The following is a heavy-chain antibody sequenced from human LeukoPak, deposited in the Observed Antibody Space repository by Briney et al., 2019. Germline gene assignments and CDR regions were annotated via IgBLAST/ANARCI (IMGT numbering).Heavy chain of an antibody. V-gene: IGHV4-4*09. J-gene: IGHJ6*02. CDR2: VYTSGSS. Sequence: PSETLSLTCTVSGASISSFYWSWIRQPPGKGLEWIGYVYTSGSSNYSPSLLSRVTISVDTSKNQFSLKLNSVTAADTAVYYCASRLADTYYYYGMDVWGQGTTVTVSS. CDR3: ASRLADTYYYYGMDV. CDR1: GASISSFY.